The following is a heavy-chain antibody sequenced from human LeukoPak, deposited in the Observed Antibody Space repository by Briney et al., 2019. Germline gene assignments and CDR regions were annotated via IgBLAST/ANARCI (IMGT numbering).Heavy chain of an antibody. J-gene: IGHJ6*02. CDR2: IIPIFGTA. CDR3: ASSLIQLWLYYYYGMDV. CDR1: GGTFSSYA. Sequence: KVSCKASGGTFSSYAISWVRQAPGQGLEWMGGIIPIFGTANYAQKFQGRVTITADESTSTAYMELSSLRSEDTAVYYCASSLIQLWLYYYYGMDVWGQGTTVTVSS. V-gene: IGHV1-69*01. D-gene: IGHD5-18*01.